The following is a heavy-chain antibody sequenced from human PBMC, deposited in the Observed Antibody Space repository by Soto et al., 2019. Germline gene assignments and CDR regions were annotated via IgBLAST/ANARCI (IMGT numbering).Heavy chain of an antibody. J-gene: IGHJ4*02. CDR2: ISAYDGNT. CDR3: ARECMGSTSY. CDR1: GYTFTNYG. V-gene: IGHV1-18*04. D-gene: IGHD1-26*01. Sequence: QVQLVQSGAEVKKPGASVKVSCKASGYTFTNYGVTWVRQAPGQGLEWMGWISAYDGNTNYAQNFQGRVTMTTDTSNRTAYMELRSLRSDDTAVYYCARECMGSTSYWGQGTLVTVSS.